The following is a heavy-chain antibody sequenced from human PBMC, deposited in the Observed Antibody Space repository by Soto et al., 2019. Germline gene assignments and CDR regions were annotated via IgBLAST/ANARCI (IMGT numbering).Heavy chain of an antibody. CDR1: GGSISSSSFH. CDR3: ARRERAAGTDWWFDP. V-gene: IGHV4-39*01. Sequence: QLQLQESGPGLVKPSETLSLTCTVSGGSISSSSFHWGWIRQPPGKGLEWIGSIYYSGSTYYSPPLTSRVTLSVDTSKNQFSLKLSSVTAADTAVYYCARRERAAGTDWWFDPWGQGTLVTVSS. CDR2: IYYSGST. D-gene: IGHD6-13*01. J-gene: IGHJ5*02.